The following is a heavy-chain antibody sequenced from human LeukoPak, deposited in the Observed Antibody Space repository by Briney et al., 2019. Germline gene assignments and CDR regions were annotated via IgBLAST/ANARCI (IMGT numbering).Heavy chain of an antibody. CDR2: INPNSGGT. CDR3: ARYLGGSYYEYYFDY. CDR1: GYTFTGYY. V-gene: IGHV1-2*02. D-gene: IGHD1-26*01. J-gene: IGHJ4*02. Sequence: GASVKVSCKASGYTFTGYYMHWVRQAPGQGLEWMGWINPNSGGTNYAQKFQGRVTMTRDTSISTAYMELSRLRSDDTAVYYCARYLGGSYYEYYFDYWGQGTLVTVSS.